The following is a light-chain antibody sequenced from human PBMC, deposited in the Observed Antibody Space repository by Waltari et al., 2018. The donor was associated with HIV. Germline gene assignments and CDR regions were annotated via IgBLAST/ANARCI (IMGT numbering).Light chain of an antibody. CDR3: QQYGTSPRT. V-gene: IGKV3-20*01. J-gene: IGKJ2*01. CDR1: QSVDNNY. CDR2: GAS. Sequence: EIVLTQSPGTLSLSPGERATLSCRASQSVDNNYLAWYQHRPGQAPRLLIFGASSRATGIADRFSASGSGTDFTLTISSLDPSDYAMYYCQQYGTSPRTLGQGTRVEIK.